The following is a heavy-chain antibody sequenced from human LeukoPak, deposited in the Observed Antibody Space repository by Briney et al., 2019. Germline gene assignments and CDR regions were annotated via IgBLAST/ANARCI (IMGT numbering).Heavy chain of an antibody. V-gene: IGHV1-69*05. CDR1: GVTFSSYA. J-gene: IGHJ4*02. D-gene: IGHD6-6*01. CDR2: IIPIFGTA. CDR3: ASGGSSSHFDY. Sequence: SVKVSCKASGVTFSSYAISWVRQATGQGLDWMGGIIPIFGTANYAQKFQGRVTITTEESTSTAYMELSSLRSEDTVVYYCASGGSSSHFDYWGQGTLVTVSS.